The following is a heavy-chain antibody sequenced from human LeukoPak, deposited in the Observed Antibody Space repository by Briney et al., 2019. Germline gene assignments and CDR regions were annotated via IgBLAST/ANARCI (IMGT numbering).Heavy chain of an antibody. J-gene: IGHJ4*02. CDR3: VRVKGSYFDY. CDR2: ISSSGSAI. V-gene: IGHV3-48*01. CDR1: GFPLSSYR. Sequence: GGSLKFSCEASGFPLSSYRITWVRQAPGKGLEWVSYISSSGSAIYYVDSVKGRFTVSRDNAKNSLFLQMNSPRAEDTAVYYCVRVKGSYFDYWGQGALVTVSS. D-gene: IGHD2-15*01.